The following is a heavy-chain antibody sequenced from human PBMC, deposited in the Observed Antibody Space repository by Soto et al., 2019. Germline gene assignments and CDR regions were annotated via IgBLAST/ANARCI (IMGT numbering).Heavy chain of an antibody. CDR1: GFTFSSYW. J-gene: IGHJ3*02. V-gene: IGHV3-7*01. D-gene: IGHD2-2*01. Sequence: HPGGSLRLSCAASGFTFSSYWMSWVRQAPGKGLEWVANIKQDGSEKYYVDSVKGRFTISRDNAKNSLYLQMNSLRAEDTAVYYCARVGTPDIVVVPAAIYAFDIWGQGTMVTVSS. CDR3: ARVGTPDIVVVPAAIYAFDI. CDR2: IKQDGSEK.